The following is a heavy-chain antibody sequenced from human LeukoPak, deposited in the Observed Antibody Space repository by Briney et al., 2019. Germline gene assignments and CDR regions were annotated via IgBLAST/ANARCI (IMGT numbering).Heavy chain of an antibody. CDR2: IDPSDSYT. CDR1: GYSFTSYW. V-gene: IGHV5-10-1*01. CDR3: ATRGGYSYGH. Sequence: RGESLKISCKGSGYSFTSYWNSWVRQMPGKGLEWMGRIDPSDSYTNYSPSFQGHVTISADKSISTAYLQWSSLKASDTAMYYCATRGGYSYGHWGQGTLVTVSS. J-gene: IGHJ4*02. D-gene: IGHD5-18*01.